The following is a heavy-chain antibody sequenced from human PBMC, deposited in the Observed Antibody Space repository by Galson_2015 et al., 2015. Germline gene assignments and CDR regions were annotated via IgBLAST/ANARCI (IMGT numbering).Heavy chain of an antibody. V-gene: IGHV6-1*01. CDR3: ARSTAMVDYYYYGMDV. CDR2: TYYRSKWYN. CDR1: GDSVSSNSAA. Sequence: CAISGDSVSSNSAAWNWIRQSPSRGLEWLGRTYYRSKWYNDYAVSVKSRITINPDTSKNQFSLQLNSVTPEDTAVYYCARSTAMVDYYYYGMDVWGQGTTVTVSS. D-gene: IGHD5-18*01. J-gene: IGHJ6*02.